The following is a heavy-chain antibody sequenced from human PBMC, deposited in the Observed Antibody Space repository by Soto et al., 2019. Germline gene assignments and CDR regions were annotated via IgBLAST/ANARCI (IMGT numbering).Heavy chain of an antibody. J-gene: IGHJ4*02. CDR2: INPNSGGT. V-gene: IGHV1-2*04. CDR3: ARGITIFGVVKYYFDY. D-gene: IGHD3-3*01. CDR1: GYTFTGYY. Sequence: GASVKVSCKASGYTFTGYYMHWVRQAPGQGLEWMGWINPNSGGTNYAQKFQGWVTMTRDTSISTAYMELSRLRSDDTAVYYCARGITIFGVVKYYFDYWGQGTLVTVSS.